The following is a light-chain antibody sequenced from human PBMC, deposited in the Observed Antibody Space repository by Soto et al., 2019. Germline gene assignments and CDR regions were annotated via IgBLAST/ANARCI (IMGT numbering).Light chain of an antibody. CDR3: NSFRVNRLSV. CDR1: SSDVGGYNA. V-gene: IGLV2-14*01. CDR2: EVT. J-gene: IGLJ1*01. Sequence: QSALAQPASVSGSPGQTITISCTGTSSDVGGYNAVSWYQHHPGKAPKLIIYEVTHRPAGVSGRFSASKSGNTASLTISGLQAEDEADYYCNSFRVNRLSVFGTGTNFTVL.